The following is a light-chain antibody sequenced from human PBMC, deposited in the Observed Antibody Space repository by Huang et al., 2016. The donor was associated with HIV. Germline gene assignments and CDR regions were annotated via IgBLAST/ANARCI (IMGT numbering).Light chain of an antibody. CDR3: QQYNNWPPWT. V-gene: IGKV3-15*01. CDR1: QTVSSN. Sequence: EIVMTQSPATLSVSPGEGVTLSCRASQTVSSNLAWYQQKPGQAPRLVIYGASTRATGIPARFSGSGSGTEFTLTISSLQSEDFALYYCQQYNNWPPWTFGQGTKVEI. CDR2: GAS. J-gene: IGKJ1*01.